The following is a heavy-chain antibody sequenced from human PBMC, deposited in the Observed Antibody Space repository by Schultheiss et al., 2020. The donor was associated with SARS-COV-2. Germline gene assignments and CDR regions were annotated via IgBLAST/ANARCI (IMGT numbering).Heavy chain of an antibody. V-gene: IGHV3-NL1*01. Sequence: GGSLRLSCAASGFTFSSYWMHWVRQAPGKGLVWVSVITSSDGNTYYADSVKGRFTISRDNSKNTLYLQMNSLRAEDTAVYYCARSEYSSSAGALDYWGQGTLVTVSS. CDR3: ARSEYSSSAGALDY. D-gene: IGHD6-6*01. CDR2: ITSSDGNT. J-gene: IGHJ4*02. CDR1: GFTFSSYW.